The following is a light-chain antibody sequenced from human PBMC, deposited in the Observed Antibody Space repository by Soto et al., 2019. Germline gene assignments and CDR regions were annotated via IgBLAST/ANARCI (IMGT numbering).Light chain of an antibody. CDR1: QSISNW. CDR2: DAS. Sequence: DIQMTQSPSTLSASVGDRVTITCRASQSISNWLAWYQQKPGKAPNLLIYDASSLQSGVPSRFSGSGSGTECTLTISRLQPDDFATYYCLQYDSYGTFGQGTKVEIK. CDR3: LQYDSYGT. J-gene: IGKJ1*01. V-gene: IGKV1-5*01.